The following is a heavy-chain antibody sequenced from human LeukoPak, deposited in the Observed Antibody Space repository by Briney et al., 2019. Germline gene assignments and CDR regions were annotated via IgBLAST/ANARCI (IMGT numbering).Heavy chain of an antibody. V-gene: IGHV1-18*01. Sequence: ASVKVSCKASGYTFTSYGISWVRQAPGQGLEWMGWISAGNGNTKYSQKFQGRVTITRDTSASTAYMELSSLRSEDTAVYYCARARYSSSWHFDYWGQGTLVTVSS. CDR1: GYTFTSYG. J-gene: IGHJ4*02. CDR2: ISAGNGNT. CDR3: ARARYSSSWHFDY. D-gene: IGHD6-13*01.